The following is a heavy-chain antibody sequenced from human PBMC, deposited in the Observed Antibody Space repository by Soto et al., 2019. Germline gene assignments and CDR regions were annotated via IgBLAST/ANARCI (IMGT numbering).Heavy chain of an antibody. Sequence: SETLSLTCTVSGGSISSSSYYWGWIRQPPGKGLECIGSIYYSGSTYYNPSLKSRVTISVDTSKNQFSLKLSSVTAADTAVFYCAGQPIGDSGYDNDYLSQGTLVTVSS. V-gene: IGHV4-39*01. CDR3: AGQPIGDSGYDNDY. CDR2: IYYSGST. D-gene: IGHD5-12*01. J-gene: IGHJ4*02. CDR1: GGSISSSSYY.